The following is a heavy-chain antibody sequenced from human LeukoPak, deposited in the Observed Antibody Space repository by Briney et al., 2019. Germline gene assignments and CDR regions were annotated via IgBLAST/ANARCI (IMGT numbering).Heavy chain of an antibody. CDR2: INRSGST. Sequence: SETLSLTCAVYGGSFSGYYWSWIRQPPGKGLEWIGEINRSGSTNYNPSLKSRVTISVDTSKNQFSLKLSSVTAADTAVYYCARHGGTMIVVTRFDYWGQGTLVTVSS. CDR3: ARHGGTMIVVTRFDY. V-gene: IGHV4-34*01. D-gene: IGHD3-22*01. J-gene: IGHJ4*02. CDR1: GGSFSGYY.